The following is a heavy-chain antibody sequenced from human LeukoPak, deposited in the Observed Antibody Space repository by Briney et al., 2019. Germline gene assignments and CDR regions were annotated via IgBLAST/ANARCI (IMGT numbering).Heavy chain of an antibody. CDR1: GGTFSSYA. CDR2: IIPIFGTA. D-gene: IGHD2-2*02. V-gene: IGHV1-69*05. Sequence: SVKVSCKASGGTFSSYAISWVRQAPGQGLEWMGGIIPIFGTANYAQKFQGRVTITTDESTSTAYMELSSLRSGDTAVYYCARTHTPGYYYYYMDVWGKGTTVTVSS. J-gene: IGHJ6*03. CDR3: ARTHTPGYYYYYMDV.